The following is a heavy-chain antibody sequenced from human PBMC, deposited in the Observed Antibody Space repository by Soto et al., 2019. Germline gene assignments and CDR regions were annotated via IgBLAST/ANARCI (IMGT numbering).Heavy chain of an antibody. CDR1: GGSFSGYY. J-gene: IGHJ6*02. CDR3: ARNRGHSYGYLYYYYGMDV. CDR2: INHSGST. V-gene: IGHV4-34*01. Sequence: SETLSLTCAVYGGSFSGYYWSWIRQPPGKGLEWIGEINHSGSTNYNPSLKSRVTISVDTSKNQFSLKLSSVTAADTAVYYCARNRGHSYGYLYYYYGMDVWGQGTTATVSS. D-gene: IGHD5-18*01.